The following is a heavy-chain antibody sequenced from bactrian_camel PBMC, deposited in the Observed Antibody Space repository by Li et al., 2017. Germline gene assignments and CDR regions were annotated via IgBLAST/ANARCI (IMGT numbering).Heavy chain of an antibody. CDR3: AAGWRYGGRWFTPNAYKY. J-gene: IGHJ4*01. Sequence: HVQLVESGGGSVQAEGSLTLSCRVSPPTYSSPCMAWFRQPPGKLREAVAAIDPDRSYYAESVKGRFTISRDSHENTVDLQMNSLTPEDSAMYYCAAGWRYGGRWFTPNAYKYWGQGTQVTVS. CDR2: IDPDRS. CDR1: PPTYSSPC. V-gene: IGHV3-3*01. D-gene: IGHD6*01.